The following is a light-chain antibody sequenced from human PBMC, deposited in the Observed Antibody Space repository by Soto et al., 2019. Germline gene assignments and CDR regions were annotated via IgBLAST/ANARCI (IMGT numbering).Light chain of an antibody. CDR3: LQDINYPWT. J-gene: IGKJ1*01. V-gene: IGKV1-6*01. Sequence: AIQMTQSPSSLSASLLDRVTIXRRASQGIGSALGWYQQKPGKPPKVLIYGASNLQSGVPPRFSGSGSGTDFTLAISSLQPEDSATYYCLQDINYPWTFGQGTKVDIK. CDR1: QGIGSA. CDR2: GAS.